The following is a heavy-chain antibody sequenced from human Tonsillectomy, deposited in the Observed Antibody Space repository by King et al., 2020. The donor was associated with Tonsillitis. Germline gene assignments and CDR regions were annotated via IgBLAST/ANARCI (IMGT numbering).Heavy chain of an antibody. D-gene: IGHD6-6*01. CDR2: ISGSGDTT. CDR1: GFTFSRYG. V-gene: IGHV3-23*01. Sequence: VQLLESGGGLVQPGGSLRLSCVVSGFTFSRYGMSWVRQAPGKGLEWVSGISGSGDTTFYADSVKGHFIISRDNSKNTLYLQMSSLRAEDTAVYYCARLDYSRSGGAFDIWGQGTMVIVSS. J-gene: IGHJ3*02. CDR3: ARLDYSRSGGAFDI.